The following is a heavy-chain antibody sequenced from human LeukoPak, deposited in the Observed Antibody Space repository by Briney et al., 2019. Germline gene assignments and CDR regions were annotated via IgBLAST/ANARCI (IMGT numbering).Heavy chain of an antibody. CDR3: ARSAGMDI. CDR1: GYSFTSYW. J-gene: IGHJ6*02. CDR2: IDPSNSYT. V-gene: IGHV5-10-1*01. Sequence: PWESLKISCKGSGYSFTSYWISWMRQMPGKGLEWMGRIDPSNSYTNYSPAFQGRVTISADKSISTAYLQWSSLKASDTAMYYCARSAGMDIWGQGTTVTVSS.